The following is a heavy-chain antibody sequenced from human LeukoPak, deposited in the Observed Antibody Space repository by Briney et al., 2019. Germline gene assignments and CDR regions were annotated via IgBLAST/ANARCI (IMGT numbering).Heavy chain of an antibody. J-gene: IGHJ4*02. CDR2: ISSSSSYI. CDR1: GFTFSSYS. D-gene: IGHD6-19*01. Sequence: GGSLRPSCAASGFTFSSYSMNWVRQAPGKGLEWVSSISSSSSYIYYADSVKGRFTISRDNAKSSLYLQMNSLRAEDTAVYYCAARAVAGTYYWGQGTLVTVSS. V-gene: IGHV3-21*01. CDR3: AARAVAGTYY.